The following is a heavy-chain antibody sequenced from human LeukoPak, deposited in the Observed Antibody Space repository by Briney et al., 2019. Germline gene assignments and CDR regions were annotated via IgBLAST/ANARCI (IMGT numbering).Heavy chain of an antibody. V-gene: IGHV1-8*01. Sequence: ASVTVSCKASGYTFTSYDINWVRQATGQGLEWMGWMNPNSGNTGYAQKFQGRVTMTRNASISAAYMELSSLRSEDTAVYYCARVGIAAAGGIDYWGQGTLVTVSS. J-gene: IGHJ4*02. CDR1: GYTFTSYD. CDR3: ARVGIAAAGGIDY. CDR2: MNPNSGNT. D-gene: IGHD6-13*01.